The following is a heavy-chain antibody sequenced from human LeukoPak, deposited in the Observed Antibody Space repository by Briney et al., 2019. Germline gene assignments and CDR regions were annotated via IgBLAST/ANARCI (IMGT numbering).Heavy chain of an antibody. CDR1: GFTFDDYT. Sequence: GGSLRLSCAASGFTFDDYTMHWVRQALGKGLEWVSLISWDGGSTYYADSVKGRFTISRDNSKNSLYLQMNSLRTEDTALYYCAKNRGGLLAPFWFDPWGQGTLVTVSS. D-gene: IGHD3-16*01. CDR3: AKNRGGLLAPFWFDP. J-gene: IGHJ5*02. V-gene: IGHV3-43*01. CDR2: ISWDGGST.